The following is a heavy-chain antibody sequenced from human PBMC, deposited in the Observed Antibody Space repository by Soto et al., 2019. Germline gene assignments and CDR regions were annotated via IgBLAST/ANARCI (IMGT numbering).Heavy chain of an antibody. CDR2: ISAYNGNT. CDR3: ARDPRKLVHYYDSSRFYSPDY. CDR1: GYTFTNFG. V-gene: IGHV1-18*01. D-gene: IGHD3-22*01. J-gene: IGHJ4*02. Sequence: ASVKVSFKASGYTFTNFGVNWLRQAPGQGLEWMGWISAYNGNTYYAQKFQDRVTMTTDTSTSTAYMELRSLRADDTATYYCARDPRKLVHYYDSSRFYSPDYWGQGSLVTVSS.